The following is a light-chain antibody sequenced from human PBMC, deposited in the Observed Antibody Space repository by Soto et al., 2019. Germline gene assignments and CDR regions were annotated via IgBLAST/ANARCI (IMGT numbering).Light chain of an antibody. CDR1: QRVSSIY. V-gene: IGKV3-20*01. CDR3: QQYGSSSWT. CDR2: GAS. Sequence: EIVLTRSPGTLSLSPGERATLSCRASQRVSSIYLAWYQHKPGQAPRLLIYGASRRATGIPDRFSGSGYGRDVALSISGLEPEDFAVYYCQQYGSSSWTFGRGTTVEIK. J-gene: IGKJ1*01.